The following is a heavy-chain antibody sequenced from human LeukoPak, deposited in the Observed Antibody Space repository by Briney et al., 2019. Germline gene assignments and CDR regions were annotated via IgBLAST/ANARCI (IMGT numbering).Heavy chain of an antibody. Sequence: GGSLRLSCAASGFTFSSYWMSWVRQAPGKGLEWVANIKQDGSEKYYVGSVKGRFTISRDNAKNSLYLQMNSLRAEDTAVYYCARDSKGHQVGATLSTFDYWGQGTLVTVSS. D-gene: IGHD1-26*01. J-gene: IGHJ4*02. CDR3: ARDSKGHQVGATLSTFDY. V-gene: IGHV3-7*01. CDR2: IKQDGSEK. CDR1: GFTFSSYW.